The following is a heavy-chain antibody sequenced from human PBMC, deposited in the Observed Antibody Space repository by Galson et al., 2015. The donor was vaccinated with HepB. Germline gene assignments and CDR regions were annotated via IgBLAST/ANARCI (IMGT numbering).Heavy chain of an antibody. CDR2: ISAYNGKT. J-gene: IGHJ4*02. CDR3: AAQVVAAATVDS. D-gene: IGHD2-2*01. Sequence: PGQGLEWMGWISAYNGKTKYAQKLQGRVTMTTDTSTSTAYMELRNLRSDDTAIYYCAAQVVAAATVDSWGQGILVTVSS. V-gene: IGHV1-18*01.